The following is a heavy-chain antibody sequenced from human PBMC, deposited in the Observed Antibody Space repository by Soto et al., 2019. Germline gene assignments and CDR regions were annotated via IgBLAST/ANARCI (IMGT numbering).Heavy chain of an antibody. CDR1: GCSICGSGSY. V-gene: IGHV4-39*01. CDR2: IYYRGTT. CDR3: VRHLLVITMVRGVGRWRFDP. J-gene: IGHJ5*02. Sequence: SQTLSLTCTFSGCSICGSGSYWDRMRQPPGEEMNWIGTIYYRGTTYYTPSLKSRLNISVDTSKNQFSLKLTSVTAADTAVYYCVRHLLVITMVRGVGRWRFDPWGQGTLVKVSS. D-gene: IGHD3-10*01.